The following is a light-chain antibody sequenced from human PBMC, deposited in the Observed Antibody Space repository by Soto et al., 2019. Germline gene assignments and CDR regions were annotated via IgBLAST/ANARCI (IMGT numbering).Light chain of an antibody. CDR3: QQRSNWPALT. Sequence: PGARATLSCRASESVTTYLAWYRQKPGQPPRLLIYDASKRATGVPVRFSGSGSGTDFTLTISSLEPEDFAIYYCQQRSNWPALTFGGGTKVEIK. J-gene: IGKJ4*01. V-gene: IGKV3-11*01. CDR2: DAS. CDR1: ESVTTY.